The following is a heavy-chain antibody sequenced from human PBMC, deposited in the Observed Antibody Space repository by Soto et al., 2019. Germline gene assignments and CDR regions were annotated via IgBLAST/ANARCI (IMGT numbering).Heavy chain of an antibody. J-gene: IGHJ1*01. D-gene: IGHD6-19*01. CDR2: INSDGSST. Sequence: GGSLRLSCAASGFTFSSYWMHWVRQAPGKGLVWVSRINSDGSSTSYADSVKGRFTISRDNAKNTLYLQMNSLRAEDTAVYYCARGSPSSGWYRYFQHWGQGTLVTVSS. V-gene: IGHV3-74*01. CDR1: GFTFSSYW. CDR3: ARGSPSSGWYRYFQH.